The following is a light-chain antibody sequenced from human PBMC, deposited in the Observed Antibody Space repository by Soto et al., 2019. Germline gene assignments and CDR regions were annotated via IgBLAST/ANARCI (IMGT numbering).Light chain of an antibody. Sequence: EIVLTQSPGTLSLSPGERATLSCRASRTVSSSLLAWYQQKPGQAPRLLIYTASSRATGIPDRFSGSGSGTDFTLTISRLEPEDVAVYYCQQYGSSPFTFGPGTKVGIK. CDR2: TAS. CDR3: QQYGSSPFT. J-gene: IGKJ3*01. V-gene: IGKV3-20*01. CDR1: RTVSSSL.